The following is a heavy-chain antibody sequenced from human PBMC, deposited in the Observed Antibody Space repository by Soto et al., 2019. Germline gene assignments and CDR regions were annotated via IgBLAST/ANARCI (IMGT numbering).Heavy chain of an antibody. V-gene: IGHV3-21*01. J-gene: IGHJ6*02. CDR3: ARERGSQWLDRVDYQYGLDV. D-gene: IGHD6-19*01. CDR2: ISSGSSYL. Sequence: VQLVESGGGLVKPGGSLRLSCAASGFIFSNFGMNWVRQAPGKGLEWVSSISSGSSYLYYADSVKGRFTISRDNAKNTLFLQMTSLKAEDTAVYYCARERGSQWLDRVDYQYGLDVWGQGTTVTVSS. CDR1: GFIFSNFG.